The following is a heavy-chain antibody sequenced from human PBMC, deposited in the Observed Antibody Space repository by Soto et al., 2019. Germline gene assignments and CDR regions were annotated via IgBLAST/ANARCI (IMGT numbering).Heavy chain of an antibody. Sequence: EQVVESGGGVAQPGRSLRLSCTVSGFIFNAYGMHWVRQAPGKGLEWVAVVSGDGNNKYYVDSVRGRFTISRDNSINTVYLQMNSLRDEDTAVYFCAKGCVRGFDLCDSWGQRTLVAVSS. J-gene: IGHJ4*02. V-gene: IGHV3-30*18. CDR2: VSGDGNNK. CDR3: AKGCVRGFDLCDS. CDR1: GFIFNAYG. D-gene: IGHD5-12*01.